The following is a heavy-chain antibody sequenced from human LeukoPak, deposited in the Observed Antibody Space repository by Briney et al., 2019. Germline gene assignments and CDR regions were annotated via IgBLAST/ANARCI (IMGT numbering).Heavy chain of an antibody. V-gene: IGHV3-74*01. CDR2: ITSDGSST. CDR3: ARDVAPGDPLDC. D-gene: IGHD2-21*02. J-gene: IGHJ4*02. CDR1: GFTFSSYW. Sequence: HSGGSLRLSCAASGFTFSSYWMHWVRQAPGKGLVWVSRITSDGSSTSYADSVKGRFTISRDNTKNTLYLQMNSLRAEDTAVYYCARDVAPGDPLDCWGQGTLVSVSS.